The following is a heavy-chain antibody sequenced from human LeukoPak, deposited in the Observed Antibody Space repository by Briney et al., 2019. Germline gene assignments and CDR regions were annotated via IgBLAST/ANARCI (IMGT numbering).Heavy chain of an antibody. CDR2: IRYDGSNK. V-gene: IGHV3-30*02. CDR1: GFTFSSYG. D-gene: IGHD3-10*01. Sequence: PGGCLRLSCAASGFTFSSYGMHWVRQAPGKGLEWVAFIRYDGSNKYYADSVKGRFTISRDNSKNTLYLQMNSLRSEDTAVYYCAKVKVGPMVRGLIFDYWGQGTLVTVSS. CDR3: AKVKVGPMVRGLIFDY. J-gene: IGHJ4*02.